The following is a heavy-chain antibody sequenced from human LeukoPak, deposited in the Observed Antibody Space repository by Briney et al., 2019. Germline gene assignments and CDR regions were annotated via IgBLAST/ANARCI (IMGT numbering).Heavy chain of an antibody. V-gene: IGHV3-30-3*01. CDR1: GFTFSSYA. CDR2: ISYDGSNK. D-gene: IGHD2-15*01. CDR3: ARTSRMSRMMDY. Sequence: GGSLRLSCAASGFTFSSYAMHWVRQAPGKGLEWVAAISYDGSNKYYADSVKGRFTISRDNAKNSLYLQMNSLRAEDTAVYYCARTSRMSRMMDYWGQGTLITVSS. J-gene: IGHJ4*02.